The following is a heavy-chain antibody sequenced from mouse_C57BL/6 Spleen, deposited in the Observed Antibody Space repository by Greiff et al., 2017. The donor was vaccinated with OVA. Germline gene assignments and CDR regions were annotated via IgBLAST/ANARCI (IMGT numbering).Heavy chain of an antibody. CDR3: ARSGNYYGSSLAWFAY. CDR2: IYPSDSEN. Sequence: QVQLQQPGAELVRPGSSVKLSCKASGYTFTSYWMDWVKPRPGQGLEWIGNIYPSDSENHYNPKFKDKATLTVDKSSSTAYMQLSSLTSEDSAVYYCARSGNYYGSSLAWFAYWGQGTLVTVSA. J-gene: IGHJ3*01. V-gene: IGHV1-61*01. D-gene: IGHD1-1*01. CDR1: GYTFTSYW.